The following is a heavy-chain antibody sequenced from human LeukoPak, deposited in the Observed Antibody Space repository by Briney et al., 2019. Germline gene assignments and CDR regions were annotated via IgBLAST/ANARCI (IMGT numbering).Heavy chain of an antibody. CDR3: ARDWYGDYAGPTYYFDY. J-gene: IGHJ4*02. CDR2: IRYDGSNK. V-gene: IGHV3-30*02. D-gene: IGHD4-17*01. Sequence: GGSLRLSCAASGFTFSSYGMHWVRQAPGKGLEWVAFIRYDGSNKYYADSVKGRFTISRDNSKNTLYLQMNSLRAEDTAVYYCARDWYGDYAGPTYYFDYWGQGTLVTVSS. CDR1: GFTFSSYG.